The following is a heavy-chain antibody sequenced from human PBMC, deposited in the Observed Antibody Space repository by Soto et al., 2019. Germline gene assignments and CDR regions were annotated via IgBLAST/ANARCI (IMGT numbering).Heavy chain of an antibody. J-gene: IGHJ4*02. CDR3: AKNRVRGVCFFDY. CDR2: ISWNSGSI. Sequence: EVQLVESGGGLVQPGRSLRLSCAASGFTFDDYAMHWVRQAPGKGLEWVSGISWNSGSIGYADSVKGRFTISRDNAKNSLYLQMNSLRAEDTALYFCAKNRVRGVCFFDYWGQGTLVTVSS. D-gene: IGHD3-10*01. V-gene: IGHV3-9*01. CDR1: GFTFDDYA.